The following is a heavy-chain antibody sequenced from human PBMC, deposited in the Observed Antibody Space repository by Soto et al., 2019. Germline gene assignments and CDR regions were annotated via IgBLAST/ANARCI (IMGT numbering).Heavy chain of an antibody. Sequence: ASVKVSCKASGYTFTIYGISWVRQAPGQGLEWMGWISAYNGNTNYAQKLQGRVTMTTDTSTSTAYMELRSLRSDDTAVYYCARVTSIVVVSTTFDPWGQGTLVTVSS. CDR3: ARVTSIVVVSTTFDP. D-gene: IGHD3-22*01. V-gene: IGHV1-18*01. CDR2: ISAYNGNT. J-gene: IGHJ5*02. CDR1: GYTFTIYG.